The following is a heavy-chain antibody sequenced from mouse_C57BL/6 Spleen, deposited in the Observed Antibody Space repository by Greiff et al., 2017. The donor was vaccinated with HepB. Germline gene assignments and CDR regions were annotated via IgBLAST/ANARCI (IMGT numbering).Heavy chain of an antibody. CDR1: GFSINSDCY. D-gene: IGHD1-1*01. Sequence: VQLKESGPSLVRPSQTLSLTCTVTGFSINSDCYWIWIRQFPGNKLEYIGYTFYSGITYYNPSLESRTYITRDTSKNQFSLKLSSVTTEDTATYYCARVFYYGSSFWYFDVWGTGTTVTVSS. CDR3: ARVFYYGSSFWYFDV. CDR2: TFYSGIT. V-gene: IGHV3-3*01. J-gene: IGHJ1*03.